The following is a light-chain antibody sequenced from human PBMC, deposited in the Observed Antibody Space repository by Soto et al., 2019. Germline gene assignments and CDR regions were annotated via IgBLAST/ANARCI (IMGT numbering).Light chain of an antibody. CDR3: QQDANKTRT. CDR1: QRLXSCY. Sequence: ISLTQWPCPLSLSAGERATLPCRASQRLXSCYLAWDQQKPRQAPTLLXDCSSSIATGGPDSFSGSGSGTAFTPTISRREHTDCVVYYFQQDANKTRTFGEGTKVDI. CDR2: CSS. J-gene: IGKJ1*01. V-gene: IGKV3-20*01.